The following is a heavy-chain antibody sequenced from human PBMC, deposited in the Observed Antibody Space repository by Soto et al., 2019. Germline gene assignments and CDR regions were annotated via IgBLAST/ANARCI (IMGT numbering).Heavy chain of an antibody. CDR3: AKGGATYVLLTHDS. Sequence: EVQLLESGGGLVQPGGSLRLSCAASQFTFSNFAMSWVRQAPGKGLEWVSTITGAGSITYYTDSVKGRFAISRDNSQNTLYLQMNTLTTEDTAVYYCAKGGATYVLLTHDSGGQGTLVTVSS. J-gene: IGHJ4*02. CDR1: QFTFSNFA. CDR2: ITGAGSIT. D-gene: IGHD3-9*01. V-gene: IGHV3-23*01.